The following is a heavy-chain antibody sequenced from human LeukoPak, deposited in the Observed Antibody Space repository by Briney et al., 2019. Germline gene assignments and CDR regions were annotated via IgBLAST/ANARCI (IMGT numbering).Heavy chain of an antibody. V-gene: IGHV5-10-1*01. D-gene: IGHD2-15*01. CDR2: IDPSDSYT. CDR1: GYSFTSYW. CDR3: AREDDGMDV. Sequence: KHGESLKISCQGPGYSFTSYWITWVRQMPGKGLEWMGRIDPSDSYTNYSPSFQGHVTISPDKSISTAYLQWSSLKASDTAMYYCAREDDGMDVWGQGTMVTVSS. J-gene: IGHJ6*02.